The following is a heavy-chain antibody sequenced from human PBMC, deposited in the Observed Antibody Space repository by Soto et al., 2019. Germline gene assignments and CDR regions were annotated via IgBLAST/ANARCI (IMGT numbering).Heavy chain of an antibody. CDR1: GGSISSYY. V-gene: IGHV4-59*01. D-gene: IGHD4-17*01. CDR3: ARAEHVYGDYGVFRNSPDAFDS. J-gene: IGHJ3*02. CDR2: IYYSGST. Sequence: SETLSLTCTVSGGSISSYYWSWIRQPPGKGLEWIGYIYYSGSTNYNPSLKSRVTISVDTSKNQFSLKLSSVTAADTAVYYCARAEHVYGDYGVFRNSPDAFDSWGQGTMVTVSS.